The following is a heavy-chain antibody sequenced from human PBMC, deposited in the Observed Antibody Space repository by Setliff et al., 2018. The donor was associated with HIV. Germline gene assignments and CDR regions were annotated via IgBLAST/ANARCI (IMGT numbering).Heavy chain of an antibody. Sequence: TSETLSLTCTVSGGSISSGSYYWSWIRQPPGKGLEWIGYIYTSGSTNYNPSLKSRVTISVDTSKNQFSLKLSSVTAADTAVYYCAGVAGTGFDYWGQGTLVTVSS. CDR2: IYTSGST. D-gene: IGHD6-19*01. V-gene: IGHV4-61*01. CDR1: GGSISSGSYY. J-gene: IGHJ4*02. CDR3: AGVAGTGFDY.